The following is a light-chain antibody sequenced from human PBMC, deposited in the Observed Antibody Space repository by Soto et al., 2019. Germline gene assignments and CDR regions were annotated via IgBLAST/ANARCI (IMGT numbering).Light chain of an antibody. J-gene: IGLJ3*02. CDR2: EVT. V-gene: IGLV2-23*02. Sequence: QSVLTQPASVSGSPGQSITISCTGTSGDIGSYNRVSWYQQHPGKAPKLMIFEVTKRPPGVSSRFSASKSGNTASLTISGVQAEDEADYYCCSYAGTTTWVFGGGTKLTVL. CDR1: SGDIGSYNR. CDR3: CSYAGTTTWV.